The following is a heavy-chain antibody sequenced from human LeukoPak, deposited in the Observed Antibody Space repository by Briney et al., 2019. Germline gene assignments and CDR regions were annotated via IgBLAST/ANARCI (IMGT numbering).Heavy chain of an antibody. J-gene: IGHJ4*02. CDR2: INHSGST. CDR3: ARAPHFFDTSGSRYYFDY. V-gene: IGHV4-34*01. CDR1: GGSFSGYY. D-gene: IGHD3-22*01. Sequence: SETLSLTCAVYGGSFSGYYWSWIRQPPGKGLEWIGEINHSGSTNYNPSLKSRVTISVDTSKNQFSLNLSPVTAADTAVYFCARAPHFFDTSGSRYYFDYWGQGALVTVSS.